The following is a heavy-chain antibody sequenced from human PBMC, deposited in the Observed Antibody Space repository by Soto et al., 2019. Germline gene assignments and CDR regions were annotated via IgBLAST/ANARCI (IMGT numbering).Heavy chain of an antibody. J-gene: IGHJ2*01. Sequence: GESLKISCEASGLTFSNYWMHWVRQAPGKGLVWVSRIHRDGTSTSYADSVKGRFTISRDNAKNTLYLQMNSLRAEDTAVYYCARDGAYCGGDCYSLWYFDLWGRGTLVTVSS. CDR2: IHRDGTST. CDR1: GLTFSNYW. D-gene: IGHD2-21*02. CDR3: ARDGAYCGGDCYSLWYFDL. V-gene: IGHV3-74*01.